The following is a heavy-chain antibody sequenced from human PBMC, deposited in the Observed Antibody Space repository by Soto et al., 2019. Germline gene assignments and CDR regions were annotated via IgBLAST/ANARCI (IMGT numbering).Heavy chain of an antibody. CDR2: ISSSSANI. Sequence: PWGSLRLSCAASGFRFDDYVMHWVRKAPGKGLEWVSGISSSSANIEYAGSVKGRFTISRDNAKNSLYLQMNSLGVEDTAFYYCATASCDGDCYTWRGYFHIWGQGTLVTVSS. CDR3: ATASCDGDCYTWRGYFHI. V-gene: IGHV3-9*01. D-gene: IGHD2-21*01. CDR1: GFRFDDYV. J-gene: IGHJ1*01.